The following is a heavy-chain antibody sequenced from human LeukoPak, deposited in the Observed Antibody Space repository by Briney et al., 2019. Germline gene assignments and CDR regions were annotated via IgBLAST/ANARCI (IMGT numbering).Heavy chain of an antibody. D-gene: IGHD2-2*01. V-gene: IGHV3-21*01. J-gene: IGHJ4*02. Sequence: GRSLRLSCAASGFTFSSYSMNWVRQAPGKGLEWVSSISSSSSYIYYADSVKGRFTISRDNAKNSLYLQMNSLRAEDTAVYYCARGEWAYCSSTSCSIFDYWGQGTLVTVSS. CDR2: ISSSSSYI. CDR1: GFTFSSYS. CDR3: ARGEWAYCSSTSCSIFDY.